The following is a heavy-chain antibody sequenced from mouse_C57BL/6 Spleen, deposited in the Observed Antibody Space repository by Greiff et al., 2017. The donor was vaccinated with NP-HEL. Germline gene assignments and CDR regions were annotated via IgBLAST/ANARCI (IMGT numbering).Heavy chain of an antibody. J-gene: IGHJ1*03. V-gene: IGHV1-64*01. Sequence: QVQLQQPGAELVKPGASVKLSCKASGYTFTSYWMHWVKQRPGQGLEWIGMIHPNSGSTNYNEKFKSKATLTVDKSSSTAYMQLSSLTSEDSAVYYCARDSIYYYGSSYDYFDVWGTGTTVTVSS. D-gene: IGHD1-1*01. CDR3: ARDSIYYYGSSYDYFDV. CDR1: GYTFTSYW. CDR2: IHPNSGST.